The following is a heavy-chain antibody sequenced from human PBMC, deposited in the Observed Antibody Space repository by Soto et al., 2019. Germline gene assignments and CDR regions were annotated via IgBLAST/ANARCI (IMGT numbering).Heavy chain of an antibody. CDR1: GFTFNSYA. V-gene: IGHV3-23*01. CDR2: IIGSGGST. Sequence: GGSLRLSCAASGFTFNSYAMSWVRQAPGKGLEWVSTIIGSGGSTYYADSVKGRFSVSRDNSKNTLYLQMDSLRAEDTAVYYCAKDRNYYDSSGYDYWGQGTLVTVSS. CDR3: AKDRNYYDSSGYDY. J-gene: IGHJ4*02. D-gene: IGHD3-22*01.